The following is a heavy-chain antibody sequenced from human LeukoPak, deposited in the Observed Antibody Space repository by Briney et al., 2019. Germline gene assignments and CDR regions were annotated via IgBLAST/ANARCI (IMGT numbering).Heavy chain of an antibody. Sequence: GGSLRLSCAASGFTFSNYAISWVRQAPGKGLEWVSALTSDGSTFYTGSVKGRFTISRDNSKNTLSLQMNSLRAADTAVYCCARESIVGLTPLIDLWGQGTMVTVSS. D-gene: IGHD1-26*01. CDR3: ARESIVGLTPLIDL. V-gene: IGHV3-23*01. CDR1: GFTFSNYA. J-gene: IGHJ3*01. CDR2: LTSDGST.